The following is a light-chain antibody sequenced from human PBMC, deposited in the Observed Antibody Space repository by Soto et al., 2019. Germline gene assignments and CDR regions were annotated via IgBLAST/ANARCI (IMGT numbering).Light chain of an antibody. J-gene: IGKJ1*01. CDR3: HQRQSWPRT. V-gene: IGKV3-15*01. Sequence: EIVMTQSPATLSVSPGGRATLSCRASQSVSSTLAWYQQKPGQAPRLLIYGASTRATGFPARFSGSGSGTEFTLTISSLQSEDFALYYCHQRQSWPRTFGQGTKVDIK. CDR1: QSVSST. CDR2: GAS.